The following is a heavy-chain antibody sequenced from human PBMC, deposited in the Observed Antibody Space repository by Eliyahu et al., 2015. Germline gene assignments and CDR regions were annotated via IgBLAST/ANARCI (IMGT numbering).Heavy chain of an antibody. J-gene: IGHJ6*02. V-gene: IGHV3-15*01. CDR2: IKSKTDGGTT. CDR1: GFTFSNAW. D-gene: IGHD3-10*01. Sequence: EVQLVESGGGLVKPGGSLRLSCAASGFTFSNAWMSWVRQAPGKGLEWVGRIKSKTDGGTTDYAAPVKGRFTISRDDSKNTLYLQMNSLKTEDTAVYYCTTTYGSGSYYFDYYYGMDVWGQGTTVTVSS. CDR3: TTTYGSGSYYFDYYYGMDV.